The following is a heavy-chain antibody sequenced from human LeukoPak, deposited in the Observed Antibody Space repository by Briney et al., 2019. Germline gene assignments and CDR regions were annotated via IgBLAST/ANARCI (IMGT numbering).Heavy chain of an antibody. CDR3: ARGLDLGIVVVTASPRLLDY. D-gene: IGHD2-21*02. J-gene: IGHJ4*02. V-gene: IGHV4-38-2*02. CDR2: IYHSGST. Sequence: SETLSLTCTVSGYSISSGYYWGWIRQPPGKGLEWIGSIYHSGSTYYNPSLKSRVTISVDTSKNQFSLKLSSVTAADTAVYYCARGLDLGIVVVTASPRLLDYWGQGTLVTVSS. CDR1: GYSISSGYY.